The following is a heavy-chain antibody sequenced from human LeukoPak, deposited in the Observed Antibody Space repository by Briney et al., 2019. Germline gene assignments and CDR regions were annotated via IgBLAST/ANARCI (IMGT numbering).Heavy chain of an antibody. V-gene: IGHV3-53*01. CDR3: AKGSIDYCQSAAGN. D-gene: IGHD3-16*01. CDR2: IYSGGST. Sequence: PGGSLRLSCAASGFTVSSNYMSWVRQAPGKGLEWVSVIYSGGSTYYAGSVKGRFTISRDNSKNTLYLQMNSLRGEDTAMYYCAKGSIDYCQSAAGNWGQGSLVTVSS. CDR1: GFTVSSNY. J-gene: IGHJ4*02.